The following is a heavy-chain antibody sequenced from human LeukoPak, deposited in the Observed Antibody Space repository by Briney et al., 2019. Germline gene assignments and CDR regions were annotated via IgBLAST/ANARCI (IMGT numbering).Heavy chain of an antibody. D-gene: IGHD2-21*02. CDR2: IIPIFGTA. Sequence: SVKVSCKASGGTFSSYAISWVRQAPGQGLEWMGGIIPIFGTANYAQKFQGRVTITADESTSTAYMELSSLRSEDTAVYYCARPLRRELAYCGGDCYGFDAFDIWGQGTMVTVSS. V-gene: IGHV1-69*13. CDR1: GGTFSSYA. CDR3: ARPLRRELAYCGGDCYGFDAFDI. J-gene: IGHJ3*02.